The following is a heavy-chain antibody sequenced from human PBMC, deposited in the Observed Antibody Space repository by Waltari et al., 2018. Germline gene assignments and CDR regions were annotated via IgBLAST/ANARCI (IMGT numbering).Heavy chain of an antibody. CDR3: AREWYTTNPRGYFDY. CDR1: GGSFSGYY. CDR2: INHSGST. V-gene: IGHV4-34*01. Sequence: QVQLQQWGAGLLKPSETLSLTCAVYGGSFSGYYWSWIRQPPGKGLEWIGEINHSGSTNYNPSLKSRVTISVDTSKNQFSLKLSSVTAADTAVYYCAREWYTTNPRGYFDYWGQGTLVTVSS. D-gene: IGHD1-1*01. J-gene: IGHJ4*02.